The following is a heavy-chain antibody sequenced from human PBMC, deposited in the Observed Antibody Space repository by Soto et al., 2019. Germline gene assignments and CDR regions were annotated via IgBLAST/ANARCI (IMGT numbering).Heavy chain of an antibody. CDR3: VRVVAIPGYPDN. Sequence: QVPLVQSGAEVRQPASSVKVSCKTSGGTFSSYAISWVRQAPGQGLEWMGGIVPIVDTSTYAQKFQGRVTITADESTSTADMELSSLRSDDTAIYYCVRVVAIPGYPDNWGQGTLVTVSS. J-gene: IGHJ4*02. CDR2: IVPIVDTS. CDR1: GGTFSSYA. D-gene: IGHD5-12*01. V-gene: IGHV1-69*12.